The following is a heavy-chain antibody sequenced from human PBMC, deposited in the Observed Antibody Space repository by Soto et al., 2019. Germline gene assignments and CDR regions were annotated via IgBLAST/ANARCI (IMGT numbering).Heavy chain of an antibody. D-gene: IGHD3-3*01. CDR3: TTDPYYDFWSGYPAGDY. V-gene: IGHV3-15*01. CDR2: IKSKTDGGTT. Sequence: GGSLRLSCAASGFTFSNAWMSWVRQAPGKGLEWVGRIKSKTDGGTTDYAAPVKGRFTISRDDSKNTLYLQMNSLKTEDTAVYYCTTDPYYDFWSGYPAGDYWGQGTLVTVSS. J-gene: IGHJ4*02. CDR1: GFTFSNAW.